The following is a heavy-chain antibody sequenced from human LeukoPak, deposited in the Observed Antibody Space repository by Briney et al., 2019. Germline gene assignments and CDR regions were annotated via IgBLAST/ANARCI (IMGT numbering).Heavy chain of an antibody. CDR1: GGSISSYY. CDR3: AITRILTGYSEVADY. D-gene: IGHD3-9*01. CDR2: IYYSGST. Sequence: SETLSLTCTVSGGSISSYYWSWIRQPPGKGLEWIGYIYYSGSTNYNPSLKSRVTISVDTSKNQFSLKLSSVTAADTAVYYCAITRILTGYSEVADYWGQGTLVSVSS. J-gene: IGHJ4*02. V-gene: IGHV4-59*08.